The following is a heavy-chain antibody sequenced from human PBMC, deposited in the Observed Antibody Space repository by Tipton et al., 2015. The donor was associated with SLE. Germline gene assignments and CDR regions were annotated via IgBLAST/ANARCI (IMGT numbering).Heavy chain of an antibody. Sequence: TLSLTCTVSGGSINTYYWAWVRQPAGKGLEWIGRIYTGGNTKYNPSLESRVSLSVDTSRGQFFLEVRSVTAADTAVYYCARAGLRLGELSFSHWGQGILVTVSS. CDR1: GGSINTYY. J-gene: IGHJ4*02. CDR3: ARAGLRLGELSFSH. D-gene: IGHD3-16*02. V-gene: IGHV4-4*07. CDR2: IYTGGNT.